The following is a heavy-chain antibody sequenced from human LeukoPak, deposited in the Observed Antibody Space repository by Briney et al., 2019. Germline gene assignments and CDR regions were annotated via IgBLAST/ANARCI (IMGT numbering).Heavy chain of an antibody. V-gene: IGHV3-7*01. CDR3: AREGSSWYLSLVWFDP. CDR2: IKQDGSEK. J-gene: IGHJ5*02. CDR1: GFTFSSYW. D-gene: IGHD6-13*01. Sequence: PGGSLRLSCAASGFTFSSYWMSWVRQAPGKGLEWVANIKQDGSEKYYVDSVKGRFTISRDNAKNSLYLQMNSLRAEDTAVYYCAREGSSWYLSLVWFDPWGQGTLVTVSS.